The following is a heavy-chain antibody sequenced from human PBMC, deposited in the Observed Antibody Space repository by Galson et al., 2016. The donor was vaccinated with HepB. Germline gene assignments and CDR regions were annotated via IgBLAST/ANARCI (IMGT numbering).Heavy chain of an antibody. D-gene: IGHD5-18*01. CDR3: TSLSGGKTYAFDY. CDR1: GFTFSGSA. Sequence: SLRLSCAASGFTFSGSAMHWVRQASGRGLEWIGRIRGKANGNATAYAASVKGRFTISRDDSKNTTYLQMNSLKTEDTAVYYCTSLSGGKTYAFDYGGQGTQVSVSS. J-gene: IGHJ4*02. CDR2: IRGKANGNAT. V-gene: IGHV3-73*01.